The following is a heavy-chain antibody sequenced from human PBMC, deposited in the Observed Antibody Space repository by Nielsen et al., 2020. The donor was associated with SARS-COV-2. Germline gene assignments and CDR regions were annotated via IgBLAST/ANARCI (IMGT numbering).Heavy chain of an antibody. V-gene: IGHV3-33*05. CDR3: ARVGSGYGSFYYFYAMDV. CDR2: ISYDGSNK. Sequence: WIRQPPGKGLEWVAVISYDGSNKYYADSVKGRFTISRDNSKNTLYLQMNSLRAEDTAVYYCARVGSGYGSFYYFYAMDVWGQGTTVTVSS. J-gene: IGHJ6*02. D-gene: IGHD5-12*01.